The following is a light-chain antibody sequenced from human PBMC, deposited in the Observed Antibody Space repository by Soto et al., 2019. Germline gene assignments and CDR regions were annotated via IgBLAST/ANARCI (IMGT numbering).Light chain of an antibody. V-gene: IGKV3D-20*02. CDR3: QQRSNWPPWT. J-gene: IGKJ1*01. Sequence: EIVLTQSPGTLSLSPGERATLSCRASQSVSSSYLAWYQQKPGQAPRLLIYRTSTRATGIPDRFSGSGSGTDFTLTISSLEPEDFAVYYCQQRSNWPPWTFGQGTKVDIK. CDR1: QSVSSSY. CDR2: RTS.